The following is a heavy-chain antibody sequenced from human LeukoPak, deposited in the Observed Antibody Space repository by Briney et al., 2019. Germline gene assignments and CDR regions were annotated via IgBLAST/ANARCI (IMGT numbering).Heavy chain of an antibody. D-gene: IGHD3-10*02. J-gene: IGHJ6*04. V-gene: IGHV3-23*01. CDR1: GFTFSSYT. Sequence: GGSLRLSCAASGFTFSSYTMSWVRQAPGKGLEWVSAISGGGGSTYYADSVKGRFTISRDNSKNTLYLQMNSLRAEDTAVYYCAELGITMIGGVWGKGTTVTISS. CDR2: ISGGGGST. CDR3: AELGITMIGGV.